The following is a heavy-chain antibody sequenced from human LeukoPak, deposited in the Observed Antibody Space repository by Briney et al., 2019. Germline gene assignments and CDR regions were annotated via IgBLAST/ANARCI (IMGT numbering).Heavy chain of an antibody. J-gene: IGHJ5*02. CDR3: ARVARGGCFDP. V-gene: IGHV1-8*03. D-gene: IGHD1-26*01. CDR1: GYTFTSYD. CDR2: MNPNSGNT. Sequence: ASGKVSCKASGYTFTSYDINWVRQATGQGLEWMGWMNPNSGNTGYAQKFQVRVTITRNTSISTAYMELSSLRSEDTAVYYCARVARGGCFDPWGKGKMVTVSS.